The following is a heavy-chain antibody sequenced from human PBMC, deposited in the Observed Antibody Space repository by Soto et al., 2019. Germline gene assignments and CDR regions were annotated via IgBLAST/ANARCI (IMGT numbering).Heavy chain of an antibody. CDR1: GFTFRSYA. J-gene: IGHJ4*02. V-gene: IGHV3-23*01. CDR3: AKRGVAGTRYFEY. CDR2: VNGGDAAT. Sequence: GGSLRLSCAAAGFTFRSYAMSWVRLAPGKGLEWVSTVNGGDAATYYADSVKGRFTISRDNSKNTVYLQMISLRAEDTAIYYCAKRGVAGTRYFEYWGQGTLVTVSS. D-gene: IGHD6-19*01.